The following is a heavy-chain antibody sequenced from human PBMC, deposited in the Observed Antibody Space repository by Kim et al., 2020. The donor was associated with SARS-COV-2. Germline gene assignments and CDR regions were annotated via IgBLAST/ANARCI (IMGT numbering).Heavy chain of an antibody. J-gene: IGHJ6*02. CDR3: ASLGKSRGYCSSTSCYGDYYYYGMDV. D-gene: IGHD2-2*01. V-gene: IGHV4-34*01. CDR1: GGSFSGYY. CDR2: INHSGST. Sequence: SETLSLTCAVYGGSFSGYYWSWIRQPPGKGLEWIGEINHSGSTNYNPSLKSRVTISVDTSKNQFSLKLSSVTAADTAVYYCASLGKSRGYCSSTSCYGDYYYYGMDVWGQGTTVTVSS.